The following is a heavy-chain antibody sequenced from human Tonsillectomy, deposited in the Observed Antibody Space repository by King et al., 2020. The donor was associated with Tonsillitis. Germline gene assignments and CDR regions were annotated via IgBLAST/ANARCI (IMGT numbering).Heavy chain of an antibody. CDR2: ISDSGSNK. Sequence: VQLVESGGGVVQPGGSLRLSCAASGFTFSNYGMHWVRQAPGQGLGWGGVISDSGSNKYYSDSVKGRFTLSKDNSKNTVYLQMNSLRAEDTAIYFCVIVGGYWGQGTLVTVSS. CDR1: GFTFSNYG. V-gene: IGHV3-30*03. CDR3: VIVGGY. D-gene: IGHD2-21*01. J-gene: IGHJ4*02.